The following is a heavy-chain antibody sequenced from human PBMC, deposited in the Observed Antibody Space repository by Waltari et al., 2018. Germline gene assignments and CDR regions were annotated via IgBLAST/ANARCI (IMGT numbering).Heavy chain of an antibody. CDR2: ISYDGSNK. D-gene: IGHD1-1*01. CDR1: GFTFSSYG. V-gene: IGHV3-30*18. J-gene: IGHJ4*02. CDR3: AKDRRNWNDLDY. Sequence: QVQLVESGGGVVQPGRSLRLSCAASGFTFSSYGMHWVRQAPGKGLEWVALISYDGSNKYYADSVKGRFTISRDNSKNTLYLQMNSLRAEDTAVYYCAKDRRNWNDLDYWGQGTLVAVSS.